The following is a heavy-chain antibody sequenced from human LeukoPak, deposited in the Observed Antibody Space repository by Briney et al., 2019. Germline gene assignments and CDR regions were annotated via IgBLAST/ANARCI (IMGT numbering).Heavy chain of an antibody. CDR1: GFTFSSHS. J-gene: IGHJ3*02. CDR2: ISSSNSYI. CDR3: VRSRSTWFGEVLAAFDI. V-gene: IGHV3-21*01. Sequence: GGSLRLSCAASGFTFSSHSMNWVRQAPGKGLEWVSSISSSNSYIYYADSVKGRFTISRDNAKNSLYLQMNSLRAEDTAVYYCVRSRSTWFGEVLAAFDIWGQGTMVTVSS. D-gene: IGHD3-10*01.